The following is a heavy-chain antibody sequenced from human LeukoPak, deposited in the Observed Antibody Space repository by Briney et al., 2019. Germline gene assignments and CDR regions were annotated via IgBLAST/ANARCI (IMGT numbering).Heavy chain of an antibody. D-gene: IGHD1-26*01. V-gene: IGHV4-4*07. J-gene: IGHJ6*03. CDR2: IYTSGST. Sequence: SETLSLTCTVSGGSISSYYWSWIRQPAGKGLEWIGRIYTSGSTNYNPSLKSRVTMSVDTSKNQFSLKLSSVTAADTAVYYCATERSGYYYYYYMDVWGKGTTVTVSS. CDR3: ATERSGYYYYYYMDV. CDR1: GGSISSYY.